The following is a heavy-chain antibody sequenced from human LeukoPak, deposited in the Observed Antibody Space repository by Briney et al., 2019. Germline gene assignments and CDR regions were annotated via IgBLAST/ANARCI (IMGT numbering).Heavy chain of an antibody. CDR1: GGSISNYY. D-gene: IGHD6-19*01. Sequence: SETLSLTCTASGGSISNYYWSWIRQPPGKGLERIGYIYYTGSTNYNPSLKSRVTISVDTSKNQFSLKLTSVTAADTAVYYCARVGYNSGWYLDYWGQGTLVTVSS. CDR3: ARVGYNSGWYLDY. J-gene: IGHJ4*02. V-gene: IGHV4-59*01. CDR2: IYYTGST.